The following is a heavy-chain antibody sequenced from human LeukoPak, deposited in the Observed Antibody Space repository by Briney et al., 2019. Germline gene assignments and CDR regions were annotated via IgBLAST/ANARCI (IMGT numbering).Heavy chain of an antibody. CDR2: ISGSGGST. CDR1: GSTFSSYA. J-gene: IGHJ4*02. Sequence: PGGSLRLSCAASGSTFSSYAMSWVRQAPGKGLEWVSAISGSGGSTYYADSVKGRFTISRDNSKNTLYLQMNSLRAEDTAVYYCANVVGATGYYFDYWGQGTLVTVSS. D-gene: IGHD1-26*01. V-gene: IGHV3-23*01. CDR3: ANVVGATGYYFDY.